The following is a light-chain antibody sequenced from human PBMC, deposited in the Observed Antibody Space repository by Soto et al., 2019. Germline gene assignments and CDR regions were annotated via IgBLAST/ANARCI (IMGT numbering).Light chain of an antibody. CDR3: HKDNSFPLT. V-gene: IGKV1-12*01. CDR1: QGISSW. Sequence: DIQMTQSPSSVSASVGDRVTITCRASQGISSWLAWYQQKPGKAPKLLIYTVSSLQSGVPSRFTGIGLGTDSPLTTATLHLEDFPTYYGHKDNSFPLTFGGGTKVEIK. J-gene: IGKJ4*01. CDR2: TVS.